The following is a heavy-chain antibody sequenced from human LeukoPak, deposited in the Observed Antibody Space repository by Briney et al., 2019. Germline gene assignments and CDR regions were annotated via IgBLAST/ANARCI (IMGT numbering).Heavy chain of an antibody. Sequence: PSETLSLTCTGSGGSSSSYYWSWIRQPAGKGLEWIGRIYTSGSTNYNPSLKSRVTMSVDTSKKQLSLKLSSVSAADTAVYYCARGMAAAGTWFDYWGQGTLVTVSS. CDR2: IYTSGST. V-gene: IGHV4-4*07. D-gene: IGHD6-13*01. CDR1: GGSSSSYY. J-gene: IGHJ4*02. CDR3: ARGMAAAGTWFDY.